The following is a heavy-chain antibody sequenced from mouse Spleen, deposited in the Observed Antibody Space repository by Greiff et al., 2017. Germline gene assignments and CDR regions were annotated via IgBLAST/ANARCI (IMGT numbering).Heavy chain of an antibody. D-gene: IGHD2-4*01. CDR1: GYSITSGYY. V-gene: IGHV3-6*01. CDR3: ARYDYDVAWFAY. J-gene: IGHJ3*01. Sequence: EVKLMESGPGLVKPSQSLSLTCSVTGYSITSGYYWNWIRQFPGNKLEWMGYISYDGSNNYNPSLKNRISITRDTSKNQFFLKLNSVTTEDTATYYCARYDYDVAWFAYWGQGTLVTVSA. CDR2: ISYDGSN.